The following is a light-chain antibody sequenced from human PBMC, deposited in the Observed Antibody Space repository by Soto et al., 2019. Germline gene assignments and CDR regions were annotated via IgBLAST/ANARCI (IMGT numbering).Light chain of an antibody. V-gene: IGKV3D-15*01. CDR2: DVS. CDR3: QQYNGWPIT. J-gene: IGKJ5*01. CDR1: QSVSNS. Sequence: MTQSPSSLSASVGDRVTITCRASQSVSNSLAWYQQKPGQPPRLLIYDVSNRATGIPARFSGSGSGTDFTLTITSLEPEDFAVYYCQQYNGWPITFGQGTRLEIK.